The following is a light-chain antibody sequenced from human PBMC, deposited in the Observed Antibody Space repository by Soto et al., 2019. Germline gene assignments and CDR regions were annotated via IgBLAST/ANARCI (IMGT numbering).Light chain of an antibody. V-gene: IGKV3-20*01. J-gene: IGKJ1*01. CDR3: QQYGSSGT. CDR2: GAS. Sequence: IVLTQSPGTLSLSPVERATLSCRASQSVSNNYLAWYQQKPGQAPRLLIYGASNRATGIPDRFSGSGSGTDFTLTISRLEPEDFAVYYCQQYGSSGTFGQGTKVDTK. CDR1: QSVSNNY.